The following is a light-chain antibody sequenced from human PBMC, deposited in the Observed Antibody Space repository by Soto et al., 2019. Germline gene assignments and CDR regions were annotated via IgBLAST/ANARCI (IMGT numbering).Light chain of an antibody. CDR3: QHYNSYSEA. Sequence: DIQMTQSPSTLSGYVGHRVTITCRASQTISSWLAWYQQKPGKAPKLLIYKAYTLKSGVPSRFSGSGSGTEFTLTISSLQPDDFATYYCQHYNSYSEAFGQGTKVDIK. CDR1: QTISSW. V-gene: IGKV1-5*03. J-gene: IGKJ1*01. CDR2: KAY.